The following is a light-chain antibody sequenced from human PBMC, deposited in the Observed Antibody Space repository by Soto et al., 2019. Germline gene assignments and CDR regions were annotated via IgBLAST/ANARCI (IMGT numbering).Light chain of an antibody. CDR2: WAS. CDR1: QSVLYNSDNKNY. Sequence: DIVMTQSPDSLAVSLGERATINCKSSQSVLYNSDNKNYLAWYQQKPGQPPKLLIYWASTRDSGVPDRFSGSGSGADFTLTISNLQAEDVAGYYCQQYYTTLSFGGGTKVEIK. V-gene: IGKV4-1*01. CDR3: QQYYTTLS. J-gene: IGKJ4*01.